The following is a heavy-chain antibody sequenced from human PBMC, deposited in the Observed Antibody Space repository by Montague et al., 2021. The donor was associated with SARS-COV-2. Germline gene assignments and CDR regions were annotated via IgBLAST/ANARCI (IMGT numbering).Heavy chain of an antibody. CDR2: IYYSGST. CDR1: GDSISSSSYY. V-gene: IGHV4-39*01. Sequence: SETLSLTCTVSGDSISSSSYYWGWIRQPPGKGLEWIGSIYYSGSTYYNPSLKSRVTISVDTSKNQFSLKLSSVTAADTAVYYCARPPGAPYDTLTGTYRPVDDYWGQGTLVTVSS. D-gene: IGHD3-9*01. J-gene: IGHJ4*02. CDR3: ARPPGAPYDTLTGTYRPVDDY.